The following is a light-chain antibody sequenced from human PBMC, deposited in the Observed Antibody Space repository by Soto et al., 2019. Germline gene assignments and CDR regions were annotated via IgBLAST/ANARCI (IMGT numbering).Light chain of an antibody. CDR2: GTS. V-gene: IGKV3-20*01. Sequence: EIVLTQSPGTLSLSPGERATLSCRASQSVSSKYLAWYQQKPGQAPRVLIYGTSIRASGVPERFSGGGSGTDFTLTISSLRPDDFATYYCLQSHSTPLTFGQGTRLDI. J-gene: IGKJ5*01. CDR3: LQSHSTPLT. CDR1: QSVSSKY.